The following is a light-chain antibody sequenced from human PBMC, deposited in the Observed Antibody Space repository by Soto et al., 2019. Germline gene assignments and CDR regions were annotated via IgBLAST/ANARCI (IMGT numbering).Light chain of an antibody. V-gene: IGLV1-40*01. CDR1: RSNTGAGYD. CDR2: SNS. Sequence: QAVVTQPPSGSGAPGQRVTISCTGTRSNTGAGYDVHWYQQHPGTAPKYLFYSNSNRPSGVPDRFSGSKSGTSASLAISGLQAEDEADYFCQSFDTSLKGWVFGGGTKLTVL. CDR3: QSFDTSLKGWV. J-gene: IGLJ3*02.